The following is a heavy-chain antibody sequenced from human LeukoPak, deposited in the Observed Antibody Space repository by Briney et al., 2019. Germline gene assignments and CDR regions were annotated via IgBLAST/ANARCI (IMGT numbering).Heavy chain of an antibody. CDR1: GYTFTDYD. D-gene: IGHD3-16*01. Sequence: ASVKVSCKASGYTFTDYDFNWVRQAPGQGLEWMGWVNPNSGNTGYAQHLQGRVTMTMNTSISTVYMELHSLRSDDTAVYYCARRVGVHYYYMDVWGGGTTVTVSS. J-gene: IGHJ6*03. CDR2: VNPNSGNT. V-gene: IGHV1-8*01. CDR3: ARRVGVHYYYMDV.